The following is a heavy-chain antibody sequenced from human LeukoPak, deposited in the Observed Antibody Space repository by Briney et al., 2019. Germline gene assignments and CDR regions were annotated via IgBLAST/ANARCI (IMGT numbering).Heavy chain of an antibody. Sequence: GGSLRLSCAASGFTFSSYSMNWVRQAPGKGLEWVSYISSSSSTIYYADSAKGRFTISRDNAKNSLYLQMNSLRAEDTAVYYCARDRSYSRYDSSGYIGYWGQGTLVTVSS. CDR1: GFTFSSYS. J-gene: IGHJ4*02. V-gene: IGHV3-48*04. D-gene: IGHD3-22*01. CDR3: ARDRSYSRYDSSGYIGY. CDR2: ISSSSSTI.